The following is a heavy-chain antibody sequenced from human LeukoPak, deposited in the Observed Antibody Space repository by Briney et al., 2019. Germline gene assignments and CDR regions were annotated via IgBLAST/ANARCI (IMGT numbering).Heavy chain of an antibody. CDR3: ARHRSGYCTGTSCSNWFGP. D-gene: IGHD2-2*01. CDR1: GDSISSSSHY. V-gene: IGHV4-39*01. Sequence: SETLSLTCTVSGDSISSSSHYWGWLRQPPGKGLEGIGSIHYSGTIYYNPSLRSRVTISVDTSKNQFSLKFSSVTATDTAVYYCARHRSGYCTGTSCSNWFGPWGQGTLVTVSS. CDR2: IHYSGTI. J-gene: IGHJ5*02.